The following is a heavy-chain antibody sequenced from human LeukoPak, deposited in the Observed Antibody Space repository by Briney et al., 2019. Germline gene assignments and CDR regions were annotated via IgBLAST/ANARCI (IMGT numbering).Heavy chain of an antibody. J-gene: IGHJ4*02. CDR1: RFTFSQYE. D-gene: IGHD4-17*01. CDR2: ISRGSSSI. V-gene: IGHV3-48*02. CDR3: ARGATVTSPFDY. Sequence: GGSLRLSCAASRFTFSQYEMNWVRQAPGKGLEWVSKISRGSSSIYYADSVKGRFTIPRDNARNSVFLQMNSLRDEDTAVYYCARGATVTSPFDYWGQGTLVTVSS.